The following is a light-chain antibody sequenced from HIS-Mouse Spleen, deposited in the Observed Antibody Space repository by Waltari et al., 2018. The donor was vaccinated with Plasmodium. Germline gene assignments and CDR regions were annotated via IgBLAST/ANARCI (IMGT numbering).Light chain of an antibody. CDR1: ALPQKY. CDR3: YSTDSSGNHRV. V-gene: IGLV3-10*01. Sequence: SYELPQPPSVSLSPGQTARITYSGDALPQKYAYWYQQKSGQAPVLVIYEDSKRPSGNPERFSGSSSGTMATLTISGAQVEDEADYYCYSTDSSGNHRVFGGGTKLTVL. J-gene: IGLJ3*02. CDR2: EDS.